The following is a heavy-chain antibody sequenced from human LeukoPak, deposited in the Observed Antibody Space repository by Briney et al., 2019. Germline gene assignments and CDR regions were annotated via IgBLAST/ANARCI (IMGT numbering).Heavy chain of an antibody. CDR1: GGSISSSY. CDR2: IYYSGST. V-gene: IGHV4-59*01. J-gene: IGHJ5*02. D-gene: IGHD1-14*01. Sequence: SETLSLTCSVSGGSISSSYWSWIRQPPGKGLGWIGYIYYSGSTNYNPSLKSRVTMSVDTSKNQFSLRLTSVTTADTAVYYCARAAQSITSAVSWFDPWGQGTLVTVSS. CDR3: ARAAQSITSAVSWFDP.